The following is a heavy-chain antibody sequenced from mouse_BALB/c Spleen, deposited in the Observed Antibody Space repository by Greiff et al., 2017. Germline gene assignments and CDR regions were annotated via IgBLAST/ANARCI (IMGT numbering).Heavy chain of an antibody. D-gene: IGHD2-4*01. CDR1: GFTFSDYY. V-gene: IGHV5-4*02. Sequence: EVMLVESGGGLVKPGGSLKLSCAASGFTFSDYYMYWVRQTPEKRLEWVATISDGGSYTYYPDSVKGRFTISRDNAKNNLYLQMSSLKSEDTAMYYCARDFPYDYDVRFAYWGQGTLVTVSA. J-gene: IGHJ3*01. CDR2: ISDGGSYT. CDR3: ARDFPYDYDVRFAY.